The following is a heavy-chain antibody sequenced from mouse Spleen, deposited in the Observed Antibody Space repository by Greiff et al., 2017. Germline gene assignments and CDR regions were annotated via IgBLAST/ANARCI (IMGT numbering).Heavy chain of an antibody. J-gene: IGHJ2*01. V-gene: IGHV2-4-1*01. D-gene: IGHD1-1*02. Sequence: VQLVESGPGLVAPSQSLSITCTVSGFSLTNYAVHWVRQSPGKGLEWLGVIWSDGSTDYNAAFISRLSISKDNSKSQVFFKMNSLQADDTAIYYWARKGRYYGSYYFDYWGQGTTLTVSS. CDR1: GFSLTNYA. CDR3: ARKGRYYGSYYFDY. CDR2: IWSDGST.